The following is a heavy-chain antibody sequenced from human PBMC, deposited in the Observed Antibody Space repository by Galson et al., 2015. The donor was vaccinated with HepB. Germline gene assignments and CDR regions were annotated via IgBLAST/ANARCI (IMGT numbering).Heavy chain of an antibody. V-gene: IGHV1-18*01. J-gene: IGHJ5*02. D-gene: IGHD3-3*01. CDR2: ISAYNGNT. CDR3: ARALDYDFWSGYFGKPNSCWFDP. Sequence: SVKVSCKASGYTFTSYGISWVRQAPGQGLEWMGWISAYNGNTNYAQKLQGRVTMTTDTSTSTAYMELRSLRSDDTAVYYCARALDYDFWSGYFGKPNSCWFDPWGQGTLVTVSS. CDR1: GYTFTSYG.